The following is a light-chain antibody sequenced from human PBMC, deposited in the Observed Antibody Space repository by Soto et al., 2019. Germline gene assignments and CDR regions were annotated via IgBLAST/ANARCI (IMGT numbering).Light chain of an antibody. J-gene: IGLJ2*01. CDR3: GTWDSSLSDVV. CDR2: ENN. CDR1: SSNIGNSY. V-gene: IGLV1-51*02. Sequence: QSVLTQPPSVSVAPGQKVTISCSGSSSNIGNSYVSWYQQLPGAAPKLLMYENNRRPSGIPDRFSGSKSGTSATLGITGLQTGDEADYYCGTWDSSLSDVVFGGGTQLTVL.